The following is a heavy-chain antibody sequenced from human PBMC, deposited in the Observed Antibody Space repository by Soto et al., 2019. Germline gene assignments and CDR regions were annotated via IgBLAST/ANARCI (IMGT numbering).Heavy chain of an antibody. D-gene: IGHD3-3*01. CDR2: IYYSGST. J-gene: IGHJ6*02. CDR3: ARQYYDFWSGYWYYYYGMDV. CDR1: GGSISSSSYY. Sequence: QLQLQESGSGLVKPSETLSLTCTVSGGSISSSSYYWGWIRQPPGKGLEWIGSIYYSGSTYYNPSLKSRVPISVDTSKNQFSLKLSAVTAADTAVYYCARQYYDFWSGYWYYYYGMDVWGQGTTVTVSS. V-gene: IGHV4-39*01.